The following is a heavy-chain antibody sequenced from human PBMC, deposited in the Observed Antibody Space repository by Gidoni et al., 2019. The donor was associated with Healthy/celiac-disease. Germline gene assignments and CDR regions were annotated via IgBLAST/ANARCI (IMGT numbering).Heavy chain of an antibody. CDR3: ARVWFDP. V-gene: IGHV3-30*03. CDR1: GFTFSSYG. Sequence: LSCAASGFTFSSYGMHWVRQAPGKGLEWVAVISYDGSNKYYADSVKGRFTISRENAKNTLYLQMNSLSAEDTAVDYCARVWFDPWGQGTLVTVSS. J-gene: IGHJ5*02. CDR2: ISYDGSNK.